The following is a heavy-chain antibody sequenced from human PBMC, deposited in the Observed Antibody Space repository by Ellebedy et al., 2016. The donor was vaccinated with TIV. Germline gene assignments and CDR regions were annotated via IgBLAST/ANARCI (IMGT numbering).Heavy chain of an antibody. CDR1: GGSISSSNW. J-gene: IGHJ6*02. V-gene: IGHV4-4*02. CDR2: IYHSGST. Sequence: MPSETLSLTCAVSGGSISSSNWWSWVRQPPGKGLEWIGEIYHSGSTNYNPSPTSRVTISVDKSTNQFSLKLSSVTAADTAVYYCARDHSTGYSGYDYNYYYGMDVWGQGTTVTVSS. CDR3: ARDHSTGYSGYDYNYYYGMDV. D-gene: IGHD5-12*01.